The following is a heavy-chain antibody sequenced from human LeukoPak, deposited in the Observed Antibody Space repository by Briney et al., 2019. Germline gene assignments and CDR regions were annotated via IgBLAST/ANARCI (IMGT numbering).Heavy chain of an antibody. CDR3: ARHRFIAVAGDAFDI. Sequence: SETLSLTCTVSGASIRSSSYYWGWIRQPPGKGLEWIGTFDYSGSTNYNPSLKSRVTISVDTSKNQFSLKLSSVTAADTAVYYCARHRFIAVAGDAFDIWGQGTMVTVSS. D-gene: IGHD6-19*01. CDR2: FDYSGST. J-gene: IGHJ3*02. V-gene: IGHV4-39*01. CDR1: GASIRSSSYY.